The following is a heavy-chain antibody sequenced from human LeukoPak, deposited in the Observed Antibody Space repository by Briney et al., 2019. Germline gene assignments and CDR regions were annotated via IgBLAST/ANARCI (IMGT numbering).Heavy chain of an antibody. Sequence: GGSLRLSCAASGFTFSNAWMSWVRQAPGKGLEWVDRIKSKTDGGTTDYAAPVKGRFTISKDDSKNTLHLQMNSLKTEDTAVYYCTTVLLWFGELSFDYWGQGTLVTVSS. D-gene: IGHD3-10*01. CDR1: GFTFSNAW. CDR2: IKSKTDGGTT. V-gene: IGHV3-15*01. J-gene: IGHJ4*02. CDR3: TTVLLWFGELSFDY.